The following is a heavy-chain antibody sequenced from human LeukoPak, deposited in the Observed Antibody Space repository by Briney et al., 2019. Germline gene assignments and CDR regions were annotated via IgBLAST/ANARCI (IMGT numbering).Heavy chain of an antibody. Sequence: SETLSLTCAVSGGSISSYYWSWIRQPPGKGLEWIGCLYYSGSTNYNPSLKSRVTISVDTSKNHFSLKLSSVTAADTAVYYCASFRLARGQYFDYWGQGTLVTVSS. J-gene: IGHJ4*02. V-gene: IGHV4-59*08. CDR2: LYYSGST. CDR3: ASFRLARGQYFDY. CDR1: GGSISSYY.